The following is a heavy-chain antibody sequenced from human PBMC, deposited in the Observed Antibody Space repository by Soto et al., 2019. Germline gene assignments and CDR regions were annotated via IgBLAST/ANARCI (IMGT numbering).Heavy chain of an antibody. D-gene: IGHD6-13*01. V-gene: IGHV3-33*01. CDR3: ARETAAGKGFDY. CDR1: GFTFSSYG. J-gene: IGHJ4*01. CDR2: IWYDGSNK. Sequence: PGGSLRFSCAASGFTFSSYGMHWVRQAPGKGLEWVAVIWYDGSNKYYADSVKGRFTISRDNSKNTLYLQMNSLRAEDTAVYYCARETAAGKGFDYWGRGTLVTVSS.